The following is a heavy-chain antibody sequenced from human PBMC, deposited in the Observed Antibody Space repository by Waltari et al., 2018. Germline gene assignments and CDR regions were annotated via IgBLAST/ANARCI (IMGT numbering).Heavy chain of an antibody. V-gene: IGHV3-48*04. CDR2: ISSSSSTI. Sequence: EVQLVESGGGLVQPGGSLRLSCAASGFTFSSYSMHCVRQAPGKGLEWVSYISSSSSTIYYADSVKGRFTISRDNAKNSLYLQMNSLRAEDTAVYYCARYSYYYDSSGFPCDAFDIWGQGTMVTVSS. D-gene: IGHD3-22*01. J-gene: IGHJ3*02. CDR1: GFTFSSYS. CDR3: ARYSYYYDSSGFPCDAFDI.